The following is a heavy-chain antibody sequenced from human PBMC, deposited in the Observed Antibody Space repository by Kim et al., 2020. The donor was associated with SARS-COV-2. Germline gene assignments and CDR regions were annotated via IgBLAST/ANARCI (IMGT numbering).Heavy chain of an antibody. CDR2: ITGGGDR. J-gene: IGHJ4*02. D-gene: IGHD6-19*01. V-gene: IGHV3-23*01. CDR3: VPCVTPAHRSGWWGSFDF. Sequence: GGSLRLSCAASGFTFRTYPMNWVRQAPGKGLEWVSAITGGGDRYYADAVKGRFTITRDNSKNTLSLQMNTLRAEDTAIYYCVPCVTPAHRSGWWGSFDFWGQGTQVTVS. CDR1: GFTFRTYP.